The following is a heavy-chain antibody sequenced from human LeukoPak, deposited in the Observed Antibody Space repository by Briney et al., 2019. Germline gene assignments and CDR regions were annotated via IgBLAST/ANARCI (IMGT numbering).Heavy chain of an antibody. J-gene: IGHJ4*02. CDR3: ARDCPYYYGSGSYYPFDY. Sequence: SETLSLTCTVSGGSISSYYWSWIRQPPGKGLEWIGYIYYSGSTNYNPSLKSRVTISVDTSKNQFSLKLSSVTAADTAVYYCARDCPYYYGSGSYYPFDYWGQGTLVTVSS. D-gene: IGHD3-10*01. V-gene: IGHV4-4*08. CDR1: GGSISSYY. CDR2: IYYSGST.